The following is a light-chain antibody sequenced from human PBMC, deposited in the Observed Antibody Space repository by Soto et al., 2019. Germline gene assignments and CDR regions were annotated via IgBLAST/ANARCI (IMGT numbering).Light chain of an antibody. CDR2: GNI. CDR3: QSYDTSLSAYV. J-gene: IGLJ1*01. Sequence: QSALSQPPSVSWAPGQKVTISCTGSSSNIGAGYDLHWYQQLPGTAPKLLLYGNINRPSGVPDRFSGSKSGTSASLAITGLQAEDEADYYCQSYDTSLSAYVFGTGTRSPS. V-gene: IGLV1-40*01. CDR1: SSNIGAGYD.